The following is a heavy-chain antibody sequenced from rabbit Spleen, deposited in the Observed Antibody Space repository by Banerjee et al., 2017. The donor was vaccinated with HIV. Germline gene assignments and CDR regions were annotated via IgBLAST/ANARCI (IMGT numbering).Heavy chain of an antibody. J-gene: IGHJ3*01. CDR3: ARSGTSAYWLTLLDL. V-gene: IGHV1S40*01. D-gene: IGHD1-1*01. CDR1: GFSFSSSDY. Sequence: QSLEESGGDLVKPGASLTLSCKASGFSFSSSDYMCWVRQAPGKGLEWIGCINTATGKAVYANWAKGRFTISSTSSTTVTLQVTRLTAADTATYFCARSGTSAYWLTLLDLWGPGTLVTVS. CDR2: INTATGKA.